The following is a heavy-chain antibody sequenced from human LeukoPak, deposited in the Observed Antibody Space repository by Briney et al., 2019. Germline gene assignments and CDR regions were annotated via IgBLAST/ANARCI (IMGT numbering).Heavy chain of an antibody. CDR3: ARDRGGYCSGGSCYPGWFDP. J-gene: IGHJ5*02. Sequence: PGGSLRLSCVGSGFTFSSYSMSWVRQAPGKGLEWVSYISISTSSIDYADSVKGRFTISRDNAKNSLYLQMNSLRAEDTAVYYCARDRGGYCSGGSCYPGWFDPWGQGTLVTVSS. CDR1: GFTFSSYS. D-gene: IGHD2-15*01. V-gene: IGHV3-48*01. CDR2: ISISTSSI.